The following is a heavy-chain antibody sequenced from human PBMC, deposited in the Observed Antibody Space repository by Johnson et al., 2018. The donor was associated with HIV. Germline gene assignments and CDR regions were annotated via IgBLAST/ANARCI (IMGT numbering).Heavy chain of an antibody. CDR3: ARDHAFGDIWDRAFDI. V-gene: IGHV3-74*01. CDR1: GFTFSSYW. J-gene: IGHJ3*02. Sequence: EQLVESGGGLVQPGGSLRLSCAASGFTFSSYWMHWVRHAPGKGLVWVSRINSDGSSTSYADSVKGRFTISRDNAKNTLYLQMNSLRAEDTAVYYCARDHAFGDIWDRAFDIWGQGTMVTVSS. D-gene: IGHD3-10*01. CDR2: INSDGSST.